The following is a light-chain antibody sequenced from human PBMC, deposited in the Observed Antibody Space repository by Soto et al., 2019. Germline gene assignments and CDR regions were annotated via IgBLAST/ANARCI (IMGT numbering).Light chain of an antibody. V-gene: IGKV3-20*01. J-gene: IGKJ3*01. CDR2: GAS. CDR3: QQYGSSPGVT. CDR1: QSVSSSY. Sequence: EIVLTQSPGTLSLSLGERVTLSCRASQSVSSSYLAWYQQKPGQAPRLLIYGASSRATGIPDRFSGSGSGTDFTLTISRLEPEDFAVYYCQQYGSSPGVTFGPGTKVDIK.